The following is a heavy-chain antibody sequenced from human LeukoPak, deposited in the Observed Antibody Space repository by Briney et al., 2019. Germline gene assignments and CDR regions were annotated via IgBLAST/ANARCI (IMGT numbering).Heavy chain of an antibody. CDR3: ATGVGAANNAFDI. J-gene: IGHJ3*02. Sequence: GGSLRLSCAASGFILSSSGMHWVRQAPGKGLEWVAFIRYDGNNKYYADSVKGRFTISRDNSKNTLYLQMNSLRAEDTAVYYCATGVGAANNAFDIWGQGTTVTVSS. D-gene: IGHD2-15*01. CDR1: GFILSSSG. CDR2: IRYDGNNK. V-gene: IGHV3-30*02.